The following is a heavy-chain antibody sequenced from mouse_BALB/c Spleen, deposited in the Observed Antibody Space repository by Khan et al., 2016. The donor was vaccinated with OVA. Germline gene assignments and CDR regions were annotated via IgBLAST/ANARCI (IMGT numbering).Heavy chain of an antibody. J-gene: IGHJ3*01. Sequence: QVRLQQSGPGLVQPSQSLSITCTVSGFSLTNFGVHWVRQSPGKGLAWLGVIWSGGSTAYNAAFKSRLSISKDNSKSQVFFKMNSLQANDTATYYCARREYLMTWFAYWGQGTLVTVSA. CDR1: GFSLTNFG. CDR2: IWSGGST. CDR3: ARREYLMTWFAY. V-gene: IGHV2-2*02.